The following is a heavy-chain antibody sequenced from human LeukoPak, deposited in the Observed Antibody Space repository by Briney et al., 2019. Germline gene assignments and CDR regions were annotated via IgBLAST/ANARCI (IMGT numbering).Heavy chain of an antibody. CDR3: ARATPEIVVVPAAISTPRVRGFDY. D-gene: IGHD2-2*02. V-gene: IGHV1-69*05. CDR2: IIPIFGTA. CDR1: GGTFSSYA. J-gene: IGHJ4*02. Sequence: GASVKVSCKASGGTFSSYAISWVRQAPGQGLEWMGGIIPIFGTANYAQKFQGRVTITTDESTSTAYMELSSLRSEDTAVYYCARATPEIVVVPAAISTPRVRGFDYWGQGTLVTVSS.